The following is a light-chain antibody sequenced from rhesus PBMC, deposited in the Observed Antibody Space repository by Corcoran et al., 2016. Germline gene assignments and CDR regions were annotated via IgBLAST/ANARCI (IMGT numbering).Light chain of an antibody. Sequence: EIVMTQSPATLSLSPGERATLSCRASQSVSSSLAWYQQKPGQAPRLLISGASSRATEIPDRFSGSGAGTDFTLTISSLEPEDVAVYYCLQHSNWPWTFGQGTKVEIK. CDR2: GAS. CDR3: LQHSNWPWT. J-gene: IGKJ1*01. CDR1: QSVSSS. V-gene: IGKV3-24*01.